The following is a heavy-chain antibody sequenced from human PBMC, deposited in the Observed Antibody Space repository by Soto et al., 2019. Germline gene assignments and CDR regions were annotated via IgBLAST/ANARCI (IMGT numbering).Heavy chain of an antibody. V-gene: IGHV3-53*01. CDR3: ARGGYYDSSGYSY. CDR1: GFTVSSNY. Sequence: GGSLRLSCAASGFTVSSNYMSWVRQAPGKGLEWVSVIYSGGSTYYADSVKGRFTISRDNSKNTLYLQMNSLRAEDTAVYYCARGGYYDSSGYSYWGQGTLVTVSS. D-gene: IGHD3-22*01. CDR2: IYSGGST. J-gene: IGHJ4*02.